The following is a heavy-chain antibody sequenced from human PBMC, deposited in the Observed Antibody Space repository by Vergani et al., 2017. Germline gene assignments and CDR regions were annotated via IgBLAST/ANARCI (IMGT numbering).Heavy chain of an antibody. CDR1: GYTFSTYG. CDR3: ARARRLGEAFDI. J-gene: IGHJ3*02. V-gene: IGHV1-18*01. CDR2: ISAYNGNT. Sequence: QVQLVQSGAEVKKPGASVKVSCKASGYTFSTYGISWVRQAPGQGLEWMGWISAYNGNTNYPEKFQGRLTMTTDTSTRTAYMELRSLRSDDTAVYYCARARRLGEAFDIWGQGTMVTVSS.